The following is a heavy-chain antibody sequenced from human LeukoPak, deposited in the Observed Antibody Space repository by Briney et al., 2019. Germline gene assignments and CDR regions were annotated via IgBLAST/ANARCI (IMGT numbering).Heavy chain of an antibody. CDR1: GYTFTSYG. V-gene: IGHV1-18*01. Sequence: GASVKVSCEASGYTFTSYGISWVRQAPGQGLEWMGWISAYNGNTNYAQKLQGRVTMTTDTSTSTAYMELRSLRSDDTAVYYCASSEDYDFWSGYYTFDYWGQGTLVTVSS. CDR2: ISAYNGNT. J-gene: IGHJ4*02. CDR3: ASSEDYDFWSGYYTFDY. D-gene: IGHD3-3*01.